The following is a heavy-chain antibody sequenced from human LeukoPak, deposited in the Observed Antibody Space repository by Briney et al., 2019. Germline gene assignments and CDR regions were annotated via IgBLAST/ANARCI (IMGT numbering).Heavy chain of an antibody. CDR1: GFTFDSYS. CDR3: TNGKGRTLHGKIDV. D-gene: IGHD1-26*01. Sequence: GGSLRLSCAASGFTFDSYSMHWVRQAPGKGLEWVSFISGDGGNIYYADSVKGRFTISRDNGKNSLYLQMNSLRAEDTALYYWTNGKGRTLHGKIDVWGKASTVTVSS. CDR2: ISGDGGNI. V-gene: IGHV3-43*02. J-gene: IGHJ6*04.